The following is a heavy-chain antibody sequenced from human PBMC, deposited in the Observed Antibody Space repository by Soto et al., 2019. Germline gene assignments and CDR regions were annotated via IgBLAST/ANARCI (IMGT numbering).Heavy chain of an antibody. D-gene: IGHD6-19*01. CDR3: ASAFGGWPPDS. J-gene: IGHJ4*02. CDR1: GDSMDNNRW. Sequence: SSETLSLTCAVFGDSMDNNRWWSWVRQSPGKGLEWIGEVTRSGSTNYNPSLKSRVAISIDTSKKQFSLNLTSVTAADTAVYYCASAFGGWPPDSWGQGTLVTVSS. CDR2: VTRSGST. V-gene: IGHV4-4*02.